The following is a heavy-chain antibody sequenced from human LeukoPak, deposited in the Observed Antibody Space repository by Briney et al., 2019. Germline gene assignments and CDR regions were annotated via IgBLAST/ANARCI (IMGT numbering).Heavy chain of an antibody. V-gene: IGHV3-23*01. CDR1: GFSLRAYD. J-gene: IGHJ3*02. Sequence: GGSLRLSCAASGFSLRAYDLIWVRQAPGKGLDWVSIINGGGDIMMYEDSVKGRFTISRDNFKNTFYLQMNSLRVEDTAVYYCAMRDRGYGLDIWGQGTMVTVSS. D-gene: IGHD3-10*01. CDR2: INGGGDIM. CDR3: AMRDRGYGLDI.